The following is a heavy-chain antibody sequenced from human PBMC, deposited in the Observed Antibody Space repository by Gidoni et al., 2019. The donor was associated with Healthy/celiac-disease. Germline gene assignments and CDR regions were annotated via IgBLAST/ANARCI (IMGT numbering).Heavy chain of an antibody. CDR3: AKRIAVAGFTYFDY. V-gene: IGHV1-18*01. CDR1: GYTFTSYG. Sequence: QVQLVQSGAEVKTPGASGKVACKASGYTFTSYGISWVQQAPAQVLEWRGCISAYNGNTNYAQQLQRRVTMTTDTSTTTSPMELRSLRSDETAVYYCAKRIAVAGFTYFDYWGQGTLVTVSS. D-gene: IGHD6-19*01. J-gene: IGHJ4*02. CDR2: ISAYNGNT.